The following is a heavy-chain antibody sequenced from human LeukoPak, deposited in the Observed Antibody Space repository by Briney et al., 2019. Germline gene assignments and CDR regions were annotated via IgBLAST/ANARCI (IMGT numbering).Heavy chain of an antibody. CDR2: INHNAEMI. CDR1: GFTFSNAW. V-gene: IGHV3-48*02. Sequence: GGSLRLSCAASGFTFSNAWMSWVRQAPGKGLEWIAYINHNAEMIFYPDFVKGRFTISRDNAKNSLYLQMNALRDEDTAIYYCARDHDWAFDLWGQGTLVTVSS. D-gene: IGHD3-9*01. J-gene: IGHJ4*02. CDR3: ARDHDWAFDL.